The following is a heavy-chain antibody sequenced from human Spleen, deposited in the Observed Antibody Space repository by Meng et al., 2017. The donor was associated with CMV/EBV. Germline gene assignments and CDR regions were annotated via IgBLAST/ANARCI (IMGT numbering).Heavy chain of an antibody. CDR3: AKGLQGQQPRSYFDY. CDR2: ISGSGGST. J-gene: IGHJ4*02. CDR1: GFTFSSYA. V-gene: IGHV3-23*01. Sequence: RGSLRLSCAASGFTFSSYAMSWVRQAPGKGLEWVSAISGSGGSTYYADSVKGRFTISRDNSKNTLYLQMNSLRAEDTAVYYCAKGLQGQQPRSYFDYWGQGTLVTVSS. D-gene: IGHD6-13*01.